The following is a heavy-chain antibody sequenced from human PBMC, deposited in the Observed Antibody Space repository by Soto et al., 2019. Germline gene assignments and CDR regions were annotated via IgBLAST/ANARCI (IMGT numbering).Heavy chain of an antibody. J-gene: IGHJ4*02. CDR2: IKQDGSEK. Sequence: GGSLRLSCAASGFTFRSNWMSWVRQAPGKGLEWVANIKQDGSEKYYVDSVKGRFTISRDNAKNLLYLQMNSLRAEDTAVYYCATSGGGWLQPPVWGQGTLVTVS. D-gene: IGHD5-12*01. V-gene: IGHV3-7*03. CDR1: GFTFRSNW. CDR3: ATSGGGWLQPPV.